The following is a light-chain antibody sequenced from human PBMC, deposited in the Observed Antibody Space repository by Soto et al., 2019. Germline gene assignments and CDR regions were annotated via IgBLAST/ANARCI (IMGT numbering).Light chain of an antibody. J-gene: IGKJ1*01. Sequence: DFQMTQSPSSLSASVGDRVTITCRASQSITIWLAWYQQKPGKAPKLLIFDASSLESGVPSRFSGSGSGTEFTLTISSLQPDDFATYYCQHYNSYSWTFGQGTKVDIK. CDR3: QHYNSYSWT. V-gene: IGKV1-5*01. CDR2: DAS. CDR1: QSITIW.